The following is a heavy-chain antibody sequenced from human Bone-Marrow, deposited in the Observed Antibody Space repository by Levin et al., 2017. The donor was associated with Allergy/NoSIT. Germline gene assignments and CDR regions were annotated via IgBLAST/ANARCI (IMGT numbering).Heavy chain of an antibody. V-gene: IGHV1-69*01. CDR1: GDTIANYP. CDR2: VIPMLNAA. D-gene: IGHD1-7*01. J-gene: IGHJ4*02. Sequence: KISCKASGDTIANYPITWVRQAPGQGLEWMGGVIPMLNAANYAQKFHGRVTFTADEPTSTAYMELSGLTPDDTAVYYCARGLTGTTAYAYWGQGALVIVSS. CDR3: ARGLTGTTAYAY.